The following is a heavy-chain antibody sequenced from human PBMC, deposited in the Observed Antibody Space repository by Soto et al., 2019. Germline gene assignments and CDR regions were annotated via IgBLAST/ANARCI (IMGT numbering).Heavy chain of an antibody. J-gene: IGHJ6*02. Sequence: PSETLSLTCTVSGGSISISSYYLGWIRQPPGKGLEWIGSIYYSGSTYYNPSLKSRVTISVDTSKNQFSLKLSSVTAADTAVYYCVWSGGYYSYYGTDVWGQGTRVAFSS. CDR2: IYYSGST. D-gene: IGHD2-21*01. CDR1: GGSISISSYY. CDR3: VWSGGYYSYYGTDV. V-gene: IGHV4-39*01.